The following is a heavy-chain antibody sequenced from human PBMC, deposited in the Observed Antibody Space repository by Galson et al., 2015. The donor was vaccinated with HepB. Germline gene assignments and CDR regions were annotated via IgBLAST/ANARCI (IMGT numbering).Heavy chain of an antibody. J-gene: IGHJ4*02. V-gene: IGHV2-5*01. CDR2: IYWNDDK. CDR3: AHRGYDSSGYYKYFDY. Sequence: PALVKPTQTLTLTCTFSVFSLSTSGVGVGWIRQPPGKALEWLALIYWNDDKRYSPSLKSRLTITKDTSKNQVVLTMTNMDPVDTATYYCAHRGYDSSGYYKYFDYWGQGTLVTVSS. D-gene: IGHD3-22*01. CDR1: VFSLSTSGVG.